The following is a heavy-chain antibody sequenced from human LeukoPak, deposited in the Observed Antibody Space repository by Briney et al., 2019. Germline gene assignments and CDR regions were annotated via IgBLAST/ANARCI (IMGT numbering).Heavy chain of an antibody. D-gene: IGHD3/OR15-3a*01. J-gene: IGHJ3*02. CDR1: GGSISSGGYY. Sequence: SETLSLTCTVSGGSISSGGYYWSWIRQHPGKGLEWIGYIYYSGSTYYNPSLKSRVTISVDTSKNQFSLKLSSVTAADTAVYYCARDQGLGDAVDIWGQGTMVTVSS. CDR3: ARDQGLGDAVDI. V-gene: IGHV4-31*03. CDR2: IYYSGST.